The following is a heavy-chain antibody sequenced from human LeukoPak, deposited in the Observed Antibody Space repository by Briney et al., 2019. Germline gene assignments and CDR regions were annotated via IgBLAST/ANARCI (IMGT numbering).Heavy chain of an antibody. CDR2: IIPIFNTA. D-gene: IGHD5-12*01. V-gene: IGHV1-69*13. CDR3: AKSDIVATIPSGFDY. Sequence: SVKVSCKASGGTFSSYAINWVRQAPGQGLEWMGEIIPIFNTANYAQKFQGRVTVTADESTSTAYMELSSLRSEDTAVYYCAKSDIVATIPSGFDYWGQGTLVTVSS. J-gene: IGHJ4*02. CDR1: GGTFSSYA.